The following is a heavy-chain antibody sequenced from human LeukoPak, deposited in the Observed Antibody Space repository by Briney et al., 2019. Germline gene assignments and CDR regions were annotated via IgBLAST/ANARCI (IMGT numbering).Heavy chain of an antibody. D-gene: IGHD3-3*01. CDR3: ARDFCDH. CDR1: GFTFSSYA. Sequence: GGSLRLSCAASGFTFSSYAMMWVRQAPGKGLEWVSSIDSTSSFIYYADSLKGRFTVSRDDAKNSLYLQMNSLRAEDTAVYYCARDFCDHWGQGTLVSVSS. J-gene: IGHJ5*02. V-gene: IGHV3-21*01. CDR2: IDSTSSFI.